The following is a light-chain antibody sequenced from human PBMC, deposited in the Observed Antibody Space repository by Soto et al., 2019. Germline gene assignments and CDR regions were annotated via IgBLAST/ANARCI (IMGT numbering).Light chain of an antibody. J-gene: IGKJ5*01. CDR3: QQSYSTPIT. V-gene: IGKV1-39*01. CDR1: QSISSY. CDR2: KAS. Sequence: IHMTLSASSLSASVGNRVTITCRASQSISSYLNWYQQKTGKAPKLLIYKASTLKSGVPSRFSGSGSGTEFTLTISSLQTEDFATYYCQQSYSTPITFGQGTRLEIK.